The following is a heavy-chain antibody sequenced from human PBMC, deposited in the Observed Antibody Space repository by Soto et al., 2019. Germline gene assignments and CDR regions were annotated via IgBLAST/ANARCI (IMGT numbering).Heavy chain of an antibody. CDR2: IIPIFGTA. D-gene: IGHD1-26*01. CDR3: ARTGPKVGATDFDY. J-gene: IGHJ4*02. V-gene: IGHV1-69*06. Sequence: ASVKVSCKASGGTFSSYSINWVRQAPGQGLEWMGEIIPIFGTANYAQKFQGRVTITADTSTSTVYMELSSLTSEDTAVYYCARTGPKVGATDFDYWGQGTLVTVSS. CDR1: GGTFSSYS.